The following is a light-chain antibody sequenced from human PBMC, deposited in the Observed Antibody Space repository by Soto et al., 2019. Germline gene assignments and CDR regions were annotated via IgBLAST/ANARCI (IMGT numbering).Light chain of an antibody. V-gene: IGLV1-44*01. J-gene: IGLJ3*02. CDR3: APWDDSLNGPV. CDR1: SSNIGSNT. Sequence: QSVLTQPPSASGTPGQRVTISCSGSSSNIGSNTVNWYQQLPGTAPKLLIHTNNQRPSGVPDRFSGSKSGTSASLAISGLQSEDEADYYCAPWDDSLNGPVFGGGTKVTVL. CDR2: TNN.